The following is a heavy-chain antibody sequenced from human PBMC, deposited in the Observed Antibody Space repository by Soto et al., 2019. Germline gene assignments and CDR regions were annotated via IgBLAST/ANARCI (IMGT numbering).Heavy chain of an antibody. J-gene: IGHJ4*02. V-gene: IGHV4-34*01. CDR2: INHSGST. Sequence: PSETLSLTCAVYGGSFSGYYWSWIRQPPGKGLEWIGEINHSGSTNYNPSLKSRVTISVDTSKNQFSLKLSSVTAADTAVYYCARVGYCSSTSCFRAFDYWGQGTLVTVS. CDR3: ARVGYCSSTSCFRAFDY. D-gene: IGHD2-2*01. CDR1: GGSFSGYY.